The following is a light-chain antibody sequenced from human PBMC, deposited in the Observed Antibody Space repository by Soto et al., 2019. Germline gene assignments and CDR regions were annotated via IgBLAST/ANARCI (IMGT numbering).Light chain of an antibody. CDR1: QSLLHTNGHNS. CDR2: LGS. CDR3: MQALQTPPT. Sequence: DIVMTQSPLSLPVTPGEPASISCRSSQSLLHTNGHNSLDWYLQKPGQSPQLLIYLGSNRASGVXDXXSGSGSGTDFTLKISRVEAEDVGVYYCMQALQTPPTFGQGTKVEI. J-gene: IGKJ1*01. V-gene: IGKV2-28*01.